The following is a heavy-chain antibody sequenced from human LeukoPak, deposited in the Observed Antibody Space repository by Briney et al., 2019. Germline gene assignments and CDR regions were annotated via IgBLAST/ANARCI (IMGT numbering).Heavy chain of an antibody. V-gene: IGHV4-4*02. CDR3: ARGGDYGNYFDY. J-gene: IGHJ4*02. Sequence: SETLSLTCAVSGASIDSHSWWSWVRQPPGKGLEWIGYIYHIGNTYYNPSLKSRVTISVDRSKNQFSLKLSSVTAADTAVYYCARGGDYGNYFDYWGQGTLVTVSS. CDR2: IYHIGNT. D-gene: IGHD4-17*01. CDR1: GASIDSHSW.